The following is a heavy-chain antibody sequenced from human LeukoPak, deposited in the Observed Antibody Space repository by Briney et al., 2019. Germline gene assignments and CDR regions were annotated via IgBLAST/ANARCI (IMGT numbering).Heavy chain of an antibody. V-gene: IGHV1-8*01. J-gene: IGHJ4*02. D-gene: IGHD3-22*01. CDR2: MNPNSGNT. CDR1: GYTFTSYD. Sequence: ASVKVSCKASGYTFTSYDINWVRQATGQGLEWMGWMNPNSGNTGYAQKFQGRVTMTRNTSISTAYMELSSLRSEDTAVYYCARGLVAERYYYDSSGYSEADYWGQGTLVTVSS. CDR3: ARGLVAERYYYDSSGYSEADY.